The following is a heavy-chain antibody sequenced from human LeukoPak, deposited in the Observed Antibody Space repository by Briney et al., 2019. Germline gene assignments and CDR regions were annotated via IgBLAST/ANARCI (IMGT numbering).Heavy chain of an antibody. CDR2: ISSSGRNI. V-gene: IGHV3-48*03. J-gene: IGHJ3*01. CDR1: GFTFSSYE. D-gene: IGHD3-10*01. CDR3: ARESGEGSGSADGFDV. Sequence: GGSLRLSCAASGFTFSSYEMNWVRQAPGKGLEWVSYISSSGRNIYYADSVKGRFTISRDNAKNSLSLQMNSLRGEDTAVYYCARESGEGSGSADGFDVWGQGTVVTVSS.